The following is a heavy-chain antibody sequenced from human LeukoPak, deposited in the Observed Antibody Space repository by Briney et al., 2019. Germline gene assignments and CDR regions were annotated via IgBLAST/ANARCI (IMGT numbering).Heavy chain of an antibody. D-gene: IGHD1-7*01. Sequence: ASVKVSCKASGYTFTGYYMHWVRQAPGQGLEWMGWINPNSGGTNYAQKFQGWFTMTRDTSISTAYMELSRLRSDDTAVYYCAREEGTTDAFDIWGQGTMVTVSS. J-gene: IGHJ3*02. V-gene: IGHV1-2*04. CDR3: AREEGTTDAFDI. CDR1: GYTFTGYY. CDR2: INPNSGGT.